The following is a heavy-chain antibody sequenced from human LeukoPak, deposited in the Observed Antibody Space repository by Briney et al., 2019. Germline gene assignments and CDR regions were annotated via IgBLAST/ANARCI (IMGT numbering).Heavy chain of an antibody. CDR1: GYSFTSYW. Sequence: GESLKTSCKGFGYSFTSYWIGWVRQMPGKGLEWMGVIYPGDSDTRYSPSFQGQVTISADKAIGTAYLQWSSLKASDTAMYYCGRPEEYSYGYVNYWGQGTVVTVSS. CDR2: IYPGDSDT. D-gene: IGHD5-18*01. V-gene: IGHV5-51*01. J-gene: IGHJ4*02. CDR3: GRPEEYSYGYVNY.